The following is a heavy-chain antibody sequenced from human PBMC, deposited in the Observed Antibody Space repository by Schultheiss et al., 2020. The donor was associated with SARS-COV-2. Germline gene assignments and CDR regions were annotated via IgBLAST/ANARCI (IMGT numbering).Heavy chain of an antibody. CDR1: GFTFSTYA. CDR3: AKDPRAVVLMVYAFDY. Sequence: GGSLRLSCAASGFTFSTYAMTWVRQSPGKGLDWVSGITGSGGNTYYADSVKGRFTISRDNSKNTLYLQMNSLRTEDTAVYYCAKDPRAVVLMVYAFDYWGQGTLVTVSS. D-gene: IGHD2-8*01. J-gene: IGHJ4*02. V-gene: IGHV3-23*01. CDR2: ITGSGGNT.